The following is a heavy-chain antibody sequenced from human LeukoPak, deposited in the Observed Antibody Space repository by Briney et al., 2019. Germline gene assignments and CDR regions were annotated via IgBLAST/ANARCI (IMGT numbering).Heavy chain of an antibody. CDR1: GFRFGSYW. CDR2: IKEDGSAE. Sequence: QSGGSLRLSCAASGFRFGSYWMTWVRQATAKGLEWVAHIKEDGSAENYVDSVKGRFSISRDNAKNSLYLQMNSLRVEDTAVYYCVRDSGWFHFDYWGQGILVTVSP. CDR3: VRDSGWFHFDY. J-gene: IGHJ4*02. D-gene: IGHD6-19*01. V-gene: IGHV3-7*03.